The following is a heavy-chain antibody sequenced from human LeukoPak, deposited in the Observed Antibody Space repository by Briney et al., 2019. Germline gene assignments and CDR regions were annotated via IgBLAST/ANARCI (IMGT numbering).Heavy chain of an antibody. CDR3: VRDGGSGSPYDF. D-gene: IGHD3-10*01. V-gene: IGHV1-2*02. Sequence: ASVTVSCKASGYTFTHYFAHWVRQAPGQGLQWMGWINPNTGATSYPQKFQGRVTITRDTSISTAYMELRSLRSDDTAIYCCVRDGGSGSPYDFWGQGTLVTVSS. J-gene: IGHJ4*02. CDR2: INPNTGAT. CDR1: GYTFTHYF.